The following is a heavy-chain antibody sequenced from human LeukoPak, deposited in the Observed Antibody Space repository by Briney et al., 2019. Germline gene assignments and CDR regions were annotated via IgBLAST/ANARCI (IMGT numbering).Heavy chain of an antibody. Sequence: SGPTLVNPTQTLTLTCTFSGFSLTARGVGVGWIRQPPGKALEWLTLIYWSDDKRYSPSLRKRLTIAKDTSKNEVVLTMTDMSPVDTGTYFCAHRVSAHMTDLNDVFDIWGQGTMVTVSS. V-gene: IGHV2-5*01. D-gene: IGHD1-1*01. CDR2: IYWSDDK. CDR1: GFSLTARGVG. J-gene: IGHJ3*02. CDR3: AHRVSAHMTDLNDVFDI.